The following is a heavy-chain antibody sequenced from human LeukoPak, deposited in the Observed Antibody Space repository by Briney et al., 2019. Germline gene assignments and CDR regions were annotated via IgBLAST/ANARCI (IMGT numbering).Heavy chain of an antibody. CDR3: ARACDSAACPCYFGA. J-gene: IGHJ4*02. Sequence: PGGSLRLSCAASGFSFSTYWMSWVRQAPGKGLEYVANIKQDGSDKFHVESVKGRFTISRDNAKNSLYLQMNSLRVEDTAVYYCARACDSAACPCYFGAWGQGTLVTVSS. CDR1: GFSFSTYW. CDR2: IKQDGSDK. D-gene: IGHD3-22*01. V-gene: IGHV3-7*03.